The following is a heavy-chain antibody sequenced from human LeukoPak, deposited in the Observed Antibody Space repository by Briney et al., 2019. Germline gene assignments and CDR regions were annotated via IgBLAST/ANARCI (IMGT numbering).Heavy chain of an antibody. D-gene: IGHD2-2*03. Sequence: GGSLRLSCAASGFTISSYEMNWVRQAPGKGLEWVSYVSSSGSTIYYADSVKGRFTISRDNAKNSLYLQMNSLRAEDTAVYYCARAGYCSSTSCRQYYYGMDVWGKGTTVTVSS. CDR1: GFTISSYE. V-gene: IGHV3-48*03. CDR2: VSSSGSTI. CDR3: ARAGYCSSTSCRQYYYGMDV. J-gene: IGHJ6*04.